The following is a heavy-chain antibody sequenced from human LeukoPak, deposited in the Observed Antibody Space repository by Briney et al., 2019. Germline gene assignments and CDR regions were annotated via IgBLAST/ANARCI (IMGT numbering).Heavy chain of an antibody. CDR3: ARDSTSVGAFDP. CDR1: GFTFSDYY. J-gene: IGHJ5*02. V-gene: IGHV3-11*01. Sequence: PGGFLRLSCAASGFTFSDYYMSWIRQAPGKGLEWVSYISSSGSTKYYADSVKGRFTVSRDNAKNSLDLQMNSLRADDTAVYYCARDSTSVGAFDPWGQGALVTVSS. CDR2: ISSSGSTK.